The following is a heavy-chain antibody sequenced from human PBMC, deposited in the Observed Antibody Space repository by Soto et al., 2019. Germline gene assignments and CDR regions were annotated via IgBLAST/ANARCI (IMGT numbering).Heavy chain of an antibody. D-gene: IGHD4-4*01. J-gene: IGHJ4*02. CDR3: ARERHDYSNWGGDFDY. Sequence: GGSLRLSCAASGFTFSSYGMHWVRQAPCKGLEWVAVIWYDGSNKYYADSVKGRFTISRDNSKNTLYLQMNSLRAEDTAVYYCARERHDYSNWGGDFDYWGKGTLVTVSS. CDR1: GFTFSSYG. V-gene: IGHV3-33*01. CDR2: IWYDGSNK.